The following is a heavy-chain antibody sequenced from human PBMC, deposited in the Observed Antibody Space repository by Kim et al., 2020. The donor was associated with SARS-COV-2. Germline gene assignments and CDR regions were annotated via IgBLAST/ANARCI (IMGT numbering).Heavy chain of an antibody. J-gene: IGHJ4*02. CDR1: GFTFSSYG. D-gene: IGHD6-13*01. CDR3: ARDYPPYSSSWYFDY. Sequence: GGSLRLSCAASGFTFSSYGMHWVRQAPGKGLEWVAVISYDGSNKYYADSVKGRFTISRDNSKNTLYLQMNSLRAEYTAVYYCARDYPPYSSSWYFDYWGQGTLVTVSS. V-gene: IGHV3-33*05. CDR2: ISYDGSNK.